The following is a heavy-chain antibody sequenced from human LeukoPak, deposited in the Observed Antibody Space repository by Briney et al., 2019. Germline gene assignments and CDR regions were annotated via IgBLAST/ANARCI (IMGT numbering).Heavy chain of an antibody. D-gene: IGHD3-10*01. J-gene: IGHJ5*02. V-gene: IGHV4-38-2*02. Sequence: SETLSLTCTVSGYSISSGHYWGWIRQPPGKGLEWIGSMYHSGSTYYNPPLKSRVTISEDTSRNQFSLKLRSVTAADTAVYYCARGPRFGELLWHWFDPWGQGTLVTVSS. CDR3: ARGPRFGELLWHWFDP. CDR2: MYHSGST. CDR1: GYSISSGHY.